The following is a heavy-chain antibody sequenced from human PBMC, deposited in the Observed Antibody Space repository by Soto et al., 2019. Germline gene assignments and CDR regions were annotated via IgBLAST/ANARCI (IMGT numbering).Heavy chain of an antibody. D-gene: IGHD2-8*02. Sequence: QVQLEQSGPGLVKPSQTLSLTCDISGGSITSVNHYWSWLRQSPGEGLEWIGYIFDRGTTHYNPSLKGRVTITGDSSQTQFSLTIHSVTVADTAVYYCAREVAGTGAFDYWGRGTPVTVSS. CDR3: AREVAGTGAFDY. CDR2: IFDRGTT. V-gene: IGHV4-31*02. J-gene: IGHJ4*02. CDR1: GGSITSVNHY.